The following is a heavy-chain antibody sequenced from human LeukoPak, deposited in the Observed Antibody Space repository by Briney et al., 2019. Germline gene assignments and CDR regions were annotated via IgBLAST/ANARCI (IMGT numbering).Heavy chain of an antibody. CDR1: GFTFSSYS. V-gene: IGHV4-59*01. Sequence: GSQRLSCAASGFTFSSYSMNWVRQAPGKGLEWIGYIYYSGSTNYNPSLKSRVTISVDTSKNQFSLKLSSVTAADTAVYYCARGATSLSYFDSRGQGTLVTVSS. CDR2: IYYSGST. CDR3: ARGATSLSYFDS. J-gene: IGHJ4*02. D-gene: IGHD2/OR15-2a*01.